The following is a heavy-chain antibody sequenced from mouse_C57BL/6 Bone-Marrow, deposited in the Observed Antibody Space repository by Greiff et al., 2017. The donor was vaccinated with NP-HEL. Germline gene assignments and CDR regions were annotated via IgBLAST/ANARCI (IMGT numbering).Heavy chain of an antibody. CDR2: ISGGGGNT. J-gene: IGHJ4*01. V-gene: IGHV5-9*01. Sequence: EVQLQESGGGLVKPGGSLKLSCAASGFTFSSYTMSWVRQTPEKRLEWVATISGGGGNTYYPDSVKGRFTISRDNANNTLYRQMSSLRSEDTALYYCARIGYGSGKAMDYWGQGTSVTVSS. CDR3: ARIGYGSGKAMDY. CDR1: GFTFSSYT. D-gene: IGHD1-1*01.